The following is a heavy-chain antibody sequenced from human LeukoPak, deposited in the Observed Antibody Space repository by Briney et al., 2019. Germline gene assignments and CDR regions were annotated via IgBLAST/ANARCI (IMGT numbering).Heavy chain of an antibody. D-gene: IGHD3-9*01. CDR1: GFTFSSYA. CDR2: ISSNGGST. V-gene: IGHV3-64D*06. Sequence: GGSLRLSCSASGFTFSSYAMHWVRQAPGKGLEYVSAISSNGGSTYYADSVKGRFTISRDNSKNTLYLQMSSLRAEDTAVCYCVKETPILTGYYTLDYWGQGTLVTVSS. CDR3: VKETPILTGYYTLDY. J-gene: IGHJ4*02.